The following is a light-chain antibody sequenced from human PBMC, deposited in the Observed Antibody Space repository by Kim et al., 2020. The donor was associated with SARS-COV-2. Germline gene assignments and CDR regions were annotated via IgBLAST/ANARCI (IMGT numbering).Light chain of an antibody. V-gene: IGKV3-20*01. CDR3: QQFCTSLT. CDR2: GAS. J-gene: IGKJ4*01. CDR1: QTVISNY. Sequence: LSPGERVPLSCRASQTVISNYFAWYQQKPGQTPRLLIYGASTRATGIPDRFSGSGSGTDFTLTISRLEPEDFAIYYCQQFCTSLTFGGGTKVDIK.